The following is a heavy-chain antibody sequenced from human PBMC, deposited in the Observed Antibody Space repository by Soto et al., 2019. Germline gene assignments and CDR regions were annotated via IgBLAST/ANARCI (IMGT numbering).Heavy chain of an antibody. D-gene: IGHD2-2*02. CDR2: IIPIFGTA. J-gene: IGHJ3*02. V-gene: IGHV1-69*01. CDR1: GGTFSSYA. Sequence: QVQLVQSGAEVKKPGSSVKVYCKASGGTFSSYAISWVRQAPGQGLEWMGGIIPIFGTANYAQKFQGSVTITADESTRTAYMELSSLRSEDTAVYYCARDSQVAIYPRGAFDIWGQGTMVTDSS. CDR3: ARDSQVAIYPRGAFDI.